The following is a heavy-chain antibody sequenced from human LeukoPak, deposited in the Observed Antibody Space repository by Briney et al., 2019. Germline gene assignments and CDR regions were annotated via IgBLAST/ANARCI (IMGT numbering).Heavy chain of an antibody. J-gene: IGHJ4*02. CDR2: INSDGSST. Sequence: PGGSLRPSCAASGFTFSSYWMHWVRQAPGKGLVWVSRINSDGSSTSYADSVKGRFTISRDNAKNTLYLQMNSLRAEDTAVYYCARAIDYSNYDPLFWGQGTLVTVSS. D-gene: IGHD4-11*01. V-gene: IGHV3-74*01. CDR3: ARAIDYSNYDPLF. CDR1: GFTFSSYW.